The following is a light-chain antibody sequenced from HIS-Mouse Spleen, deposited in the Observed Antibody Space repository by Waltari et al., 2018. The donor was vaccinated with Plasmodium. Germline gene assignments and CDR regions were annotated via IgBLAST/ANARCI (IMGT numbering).Light chain of an antibody. CDR3: NSRDSSGNHLV. J-gene: IGLJ2*01. V-gene: IGLV3-19*01. Sequence: SSELPQDPAVSVALCQTVRIPCPVASLRSYYASWYQQKPAQAPVLVIYGKNNRPSGIPDRFSGSSSGNTASLTITGAQAEDEADYYCNSRDSSGNHLVFGGGTKLTVL. CDR1: SLRSYY. CDR2: GKN.